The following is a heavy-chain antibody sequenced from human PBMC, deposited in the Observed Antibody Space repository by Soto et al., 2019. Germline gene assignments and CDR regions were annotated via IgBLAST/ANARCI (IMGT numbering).Heavy chain of an antibody. V-gene: IGHV1-8*01. D-gene: IGHD2-2*01. CDR3: ARGPRYQLYGYHYYYMDV. CDR2: MNPNSGNT. Sequence: ASVKVSCEASGDTFTSYDINWVRQATGQGLEWMGWMNPNSGNTGYAQKFQGRVTMTRNTSISTAYMELSSLRSEDTAVYYCARGPRYQLYGYHYYYMDVWGKGTTVTVSS. CDR1: GDTFTSYD. J-gene: IGHJ6*03.